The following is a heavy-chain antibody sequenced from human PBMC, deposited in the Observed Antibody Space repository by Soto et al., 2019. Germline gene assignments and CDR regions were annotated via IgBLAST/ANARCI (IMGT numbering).Heavy chain of an antibody. Sequence: QVQLQQWGAGLLKPSETLSLTCAVYGGSFSGYYWIWIRQPPGKGLEWIGEINHSGSTNYNPSLKSRVTISVDTSKNQFSLKLSSVTAADTAVYYCARGDKFHYWGHGILVTVSS. J-gene: IGHJ4*01. CDR2: INHSGST. CDR1: GGSFSGYY. D-gene: IGHD3-9*01. CDR3: ARGDKFHY. V-gene: IGHV4-34*01.